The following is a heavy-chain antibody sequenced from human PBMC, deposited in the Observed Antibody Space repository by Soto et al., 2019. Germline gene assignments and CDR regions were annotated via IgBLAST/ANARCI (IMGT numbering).Heavy chain of an antibody. J-gene: IGHJ6*02. V-gene: IGHV6-1*01. CDR1: GDSVSSNSAA. Sequence: PSQTLSLPCAISGDSVSSNSAAWNWIRQSPSRGLEWLGRTYYRSKWYNDYAVSVKSRITINPDTSKNQFSLQLNSVTPEDTAVYYCARVRGYSGYEYYYYGMDVWGQGTTVTVSS. D-gene: IGHD5-12*01. CDR2: TYYRSKWYN. CDR3: ARVRGYSGYEYYYYGMDV.